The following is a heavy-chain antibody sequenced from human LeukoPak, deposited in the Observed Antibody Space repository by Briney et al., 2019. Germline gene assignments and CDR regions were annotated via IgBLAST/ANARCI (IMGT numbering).Heavy chain of an antibody. D-gene: IGHD3-16*01. CDR1: GFRFSDFT. V-gene: IGHV3-23*01. CDR3: GKEGGA. CDR2: IGGRGGST. J-gene: IGHJ5*02. Sequence: GGSLRLSCAASGFRFSDFTMTWVHQAPGKGPEWVSAIGGRGGSTYYADSPGGRFTISRDNSKDMVYLQMNSLKVEDTATYYCGKEGGAWGQGTKVTVSS.